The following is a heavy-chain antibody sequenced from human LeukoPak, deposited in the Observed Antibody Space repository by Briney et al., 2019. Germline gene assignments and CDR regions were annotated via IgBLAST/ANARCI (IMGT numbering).Heavy chain of an antibody. D-gene: IGHD1-26*01. CDR3: ARVYYSGSYDYWYFDL. V-gene: IGHV4-39*07. CDR1: GGSISSGSYY. Sequence: SEILSLTCTVSGGSISSGSYYWGWIRQPPGKGLEWIGSIYYSGSTYYKPSLKSRVTISLDTSKNQFSLKLSSVTAADTAVYYCARVYYSGSYDYWYFDLWGRGTLVTVSS. J-gene: IGHJ2*01. CDR2: IYYSGST.